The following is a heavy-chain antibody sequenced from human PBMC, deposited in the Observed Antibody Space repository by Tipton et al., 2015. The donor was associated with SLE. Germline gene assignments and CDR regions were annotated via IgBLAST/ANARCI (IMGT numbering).Heavy chain of an antibody. D-gene: IGHD2-21*01. V-gene: IGHV4-34*01. CDR2: INHSGGT. CDR3: ARGPNCGGDCYLEYFQL. J-gene: IGHJ1*01. CDR1: GGSFSGYY. Sequence: TLSLTCAVYGGSFSGYYWSWIRQPPGKGLEWIGEINHSGGTNYNPSLKSRVTISVDTSKNQFSLKLSSVTAADTAIYYCARGPNCGGDCYLEYFQLWGQGTLVTVSS.